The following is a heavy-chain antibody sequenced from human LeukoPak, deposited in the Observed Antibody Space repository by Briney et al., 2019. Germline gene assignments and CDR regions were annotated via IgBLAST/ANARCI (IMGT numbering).Heavy chain of an antibody. Sequence: SETLSLTCTVSGGSISSYYWSWIRQPAGKGLEWIGRISSSGSTNYNPSLKSRVTMSVDTSKNQFSLKLNSVTAAGTAVYYCTREGVYWGQGTLVTVSS. CDR1: GGSISSYY. D-gene: IGHD2-8*01. J-gene: IGHJ4*02. CDR2: ISSSGST. V-gene: IGHV4-4*07. CDR3: TREGVY.